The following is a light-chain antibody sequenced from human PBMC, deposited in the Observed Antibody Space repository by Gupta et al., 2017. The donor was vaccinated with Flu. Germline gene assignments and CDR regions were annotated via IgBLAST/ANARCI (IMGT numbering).Light chain of an antibody. Sequence: QPVLTQSSSASASLGSSVKLTCTLSSGHSSYIIAWHQQQPGKAPRYLIKLEGSGSYHKGSGVPDRFSGSSSGADRYLTSSNLQSEDEADYYCEAWDSNTRVFGTGTKVIVL. CDR3: EAWDSNTRV. CDR1: SGHSSYI. V-gene: IGLV4-60*03. J-gene: IGLJ1*01. CDR2: LEGSGSY.